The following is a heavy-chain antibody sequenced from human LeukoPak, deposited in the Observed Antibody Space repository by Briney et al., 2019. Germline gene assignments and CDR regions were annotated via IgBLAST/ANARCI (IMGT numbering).Heavy chain of an antibody. CDR2: IYTSGSI. CDR3: ARASIFGVVEAWFDP. J-gene: IGHJ5*02. D-gene: IGHD3-3*01. V-gene: IGHV4-4*07. CDR1: GGSISSYY. Sequence: SETLSLTCTVSGGSISSYYWSWIRQPAGKGLEWIGRIYTSGSINYNPSLKSRVTMSVDTSKNQFSLKLSSVTAADTAVYYCARASIFGVVEAWFDPWGQGTLVTVSS.